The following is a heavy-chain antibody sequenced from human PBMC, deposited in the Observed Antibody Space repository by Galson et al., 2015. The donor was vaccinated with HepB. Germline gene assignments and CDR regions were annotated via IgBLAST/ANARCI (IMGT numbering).Heavy chain of an antibody. Sequence: SLRLSCAASGFTFSSYWMHWVRQAPGKGLVWVSRINSDGSSTSYADSVKGRFTISRDNAKNTLYLQMNSLRAEDTAVYYCARGGDGSGSYPSNYYYGMDVWGQGTTVTVSS. D-gene: IGHD3-10*01. V-gene: IGHV3-74*01. CDR2: INSDGSST. J-gene: IGHJ6*02. CDR3: ARGGDGSGSYPSNYYYGMDV. CDR1: GFTFSSYW.